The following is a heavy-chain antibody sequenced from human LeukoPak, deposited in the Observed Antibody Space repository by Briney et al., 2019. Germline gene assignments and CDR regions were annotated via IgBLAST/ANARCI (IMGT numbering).Heavy chain of an antibody. CDR1: GGSVSSGSYY. CDR2: IYYSGST. D-gene: IGHD6-6*01. J-gene: IGHJ6*02. CDR3: ARTAARHSYYYYYYGMDV. Sequence: PSETLSLTCTVSGGSVSSGSYYWSWIRQPPGKGLEWFGYIYYSGSTNYNPSLKSRVTISVDTSKNQFSLKLSSVTAADTAVYYCARTAARHSYYYYYYGMDVWGQGATVTVSS. V-gene: IGHV4-61*01.